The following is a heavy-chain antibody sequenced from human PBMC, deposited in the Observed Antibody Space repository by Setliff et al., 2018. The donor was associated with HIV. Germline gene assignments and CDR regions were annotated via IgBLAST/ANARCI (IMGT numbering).Heavy chain of an antibody. J-gene: IGHJ4*02. CDR2: MNPNSGNT. Sequence: ASVKVSCKASGYTFSSYDINWVRQATGQGLEWMGWMNPNSGNTGYAQKFQGRVTMTRNTATSTAFMELSSLRSEDTAVYYCATGAWDHWGQGTLVTVS. CDR3: ATGAWDH. V-gene: IGHV1-8*02. CDR1: GYTFSSYD.